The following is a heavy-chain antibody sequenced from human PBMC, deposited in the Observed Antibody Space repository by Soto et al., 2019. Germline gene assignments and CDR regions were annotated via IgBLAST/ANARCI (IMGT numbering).Heavy chain of an antibody. CDR1: GFTFSSYS. Sequence: PGGSLRLSCAASGFTFSSYSMNWVRQAPGKGLEWVSSISSSSSNIYYADSVKGRFTISRDNSKNTLYLQMNSLRAEDTAVYYCARDGYCSGGSCYSVPVFDYWGQGTLVTVSS. CDR2: ISSSSSNI. D-gene: IGHD2-15*01. J-gene: IGHJ4*02. CDR3: ARDGYCSGGSCYSVPVFDY. V-gene: IGHV3-21*01.